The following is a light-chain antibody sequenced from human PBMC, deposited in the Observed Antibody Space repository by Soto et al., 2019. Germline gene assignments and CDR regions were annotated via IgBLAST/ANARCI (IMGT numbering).Light chain of an antibody. J-gene: IGKJ1*01. CDR3: MQATQFPWT. CDR2: QIF. Sequence: DIVMTQTPLSSPVTLGQPASISCRSSQSLVHSNGNTYLTWLQQRPGQPPRLLIYQIFNRFSGVPDRFSGSGAGTDFTLKISRVGGEDVGVYYCMQATQFPWTFGQGTKVEIK. V-gene: IGKV2-24*01. CDR1: QSLVHSNGNTY.